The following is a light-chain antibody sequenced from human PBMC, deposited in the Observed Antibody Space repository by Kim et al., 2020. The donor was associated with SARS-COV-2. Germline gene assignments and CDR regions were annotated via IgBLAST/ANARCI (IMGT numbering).Light chain of an antibody. CDR2: GAS. CDR1: QSVSSN. J-gene: IGKJ4*01. CDR3: QQFNNWPPL. Sequence: IVMTQSPATVSVSPGERATLSCRASQSVSSNLAWYQQKPGQAPRLLIYGASTRATGIPARFSGSGSGTEFTLSISSLQSEDFAVYYCQQFNNWPPLFGGGTKVDIK. V-gene: IGKV3-15*01.